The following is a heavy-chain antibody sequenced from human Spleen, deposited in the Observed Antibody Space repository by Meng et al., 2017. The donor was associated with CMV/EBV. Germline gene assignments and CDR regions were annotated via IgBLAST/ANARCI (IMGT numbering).Heavy chain of an antibody. CDR1: GFTFSSYW. CDR2: LRYDGSNK. D-gene: IGHD4-23*01. V-gene: IGHV3-30*02. CDR3: GKDFHGGNSVLSD. J-gene: IGHJ4*02. Sequence: GESLKISCAASGFTFSSYWMHWVRQAPGKGLEWVAFLRYDGSNKYYADSVKGRFTISRDNSKNTLYLQMNSLRAEDTAVYYCGKDFHGGNSVLSDWGQGTLVTVSS.